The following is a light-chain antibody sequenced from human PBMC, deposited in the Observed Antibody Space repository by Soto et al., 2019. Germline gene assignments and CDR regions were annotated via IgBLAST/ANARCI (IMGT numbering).Light chain of an antibody. CDR2: KAS. J-gene: IGKJ1*01. Sequence: DIRRTQSPSTLSGSVGDRVTITCRASQTISSWLAWYQQKPGEAPKLLIYKASTLKSGVPSRFSGSGSGTEFTLTISSLQPDDFATYYCQHYNSYSEAFGQGTKVDIK. CDR1: QTISSW. CDR3: QHYNSYSEA. V-gene: IGKV1-5*03.